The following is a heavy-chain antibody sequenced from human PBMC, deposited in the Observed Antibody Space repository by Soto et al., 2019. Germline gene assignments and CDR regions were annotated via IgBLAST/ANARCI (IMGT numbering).Heavy chain of an antibody. D-gene: IGHD3-10*01. J-gene: IGHJ4*02. CDR3: ATYYYGWGKCFDY. CDR2: IYYSGST. Sequence: QLQLQESGPGLVKPSETLSLTCTVSGGSISSSSYYWGWIRQPPGKGLEWIGSIYYSGSTYYNSSLKSRVTISVDTSKNQFSLKLSSVTAADTAVYYCATYYYGWGKCFDYWGQGTLVTVSS. V-gene: IGHV4-39*01. CDR1: GGSISSSSYY.